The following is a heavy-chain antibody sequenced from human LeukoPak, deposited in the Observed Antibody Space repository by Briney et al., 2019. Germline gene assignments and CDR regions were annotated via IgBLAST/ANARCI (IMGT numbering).Heavy chain of an antibody. D-gene: IGHD6-6*01. CDR1: GGTFSSYA. CDR2: IIPIFGTA. V-gene: IGHV1-69*06. Sequence: GASVKVSCKASGGTFSSYAISWGGQAPGQGLDWMGGIIPIFGTANYTQKFQGTVTITADKSTSTASMELSSLTSEDTAVYYCARDRMGVAARPGYNWFDPWGQGTLVTVSS. CDR3: ARDRMGVAARPGYNWFDP. J-gene: IGHJ5*02.